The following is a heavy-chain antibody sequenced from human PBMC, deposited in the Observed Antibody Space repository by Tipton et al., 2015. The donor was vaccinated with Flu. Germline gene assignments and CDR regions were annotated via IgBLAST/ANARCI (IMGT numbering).Heavy chain of an antibody. D-gene: IGHD3-10*01. Sequence: TLSLTCTVSGGSISSYYWSWIRQPPGKGLEWIGYIYYSGSTNYNPSLKSRVAISVDTSKNQFSLRLASMTAADTAVYFCARGLYGSVNYQSHYFDSWGQGTLVTVSS. CDR2: IYYSGST. J-gene: IGHJ4*02. CDR1: GGSISSYY. CDR3: ARGLYGSVNYQSHYFDS. V-gene: IGHV4-59*12.